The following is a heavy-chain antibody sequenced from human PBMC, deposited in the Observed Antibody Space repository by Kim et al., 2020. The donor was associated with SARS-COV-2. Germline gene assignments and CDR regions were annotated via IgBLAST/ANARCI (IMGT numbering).Heavy chain of an antibody. D-gene: IGHD3-3*01. V-gene: IGHV3-30*18. CDR3: AKDLSQYDCWSGLRSGYYGMDV. J-gene: IGHJ6*02. Sequence: GGSLRLSCAASGFTFSSYGMHWVRQAPGKGLEWVAVISYDGSNKYYADSVKGRFTISRDNSKNTLYLQMNSLRAEDTAVYYCAKDLSQYDCWSGLRSGYYGMDVCGQGTTFTVS. CDR1: GFTFSSYG. CDR2: ISYDGSNK.